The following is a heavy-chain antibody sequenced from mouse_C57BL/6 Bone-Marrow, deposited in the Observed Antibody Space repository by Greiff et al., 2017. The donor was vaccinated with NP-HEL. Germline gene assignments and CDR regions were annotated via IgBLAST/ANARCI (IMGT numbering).Heavy chain of an antibody. D-gene: IGHD2-3*01. J-gene: IGHJ3*01. CDR1: GFNIKDDY. Sequence: VQLQQSGAELVRPGASVKLSCTASGFNIKDDYMHWVKQRPEQGLEWIGWIDPENGDTEYASKFQGKATITADTSSNTAYLQLSSLTSEDTAVYYRTFDGYYEAWFAYWGQGTLVTVSA. CDR2: IDPENGDT. CDR3: TFDGYYEAWFAY. V-gene: IGHV14-4*01.